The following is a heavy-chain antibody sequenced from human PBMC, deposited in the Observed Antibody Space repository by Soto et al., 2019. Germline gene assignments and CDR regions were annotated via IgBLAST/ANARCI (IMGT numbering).Heavy chain of an antibody. V-gene: IGHV6-1*01. Sequence: QRLSVTCGISGDGVSSNSAAWNGVRRSPSRGLEWLGRTYYRSKWFIDYAVSLKSRITINPDTSQNQFSLQLNSVTPEDTAVYYCAREFTASSFDYWGQGTQVTVSS. CDR3: AREFTASSFDY. CDR2: TYYRSKWFI. D-gene: IGHD2-21*01. CDR1: GDGVSSNSAA. J-gene: IGHJ4*02.